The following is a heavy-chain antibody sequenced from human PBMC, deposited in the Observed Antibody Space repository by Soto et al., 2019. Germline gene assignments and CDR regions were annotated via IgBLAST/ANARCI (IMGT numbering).Heavy chain of an antibody. Sequence: QVQLVESGGGVVQPGRSLRLSCAASGFTFSSYAMHWLRQAPGKGLEWVAVISYDGSNKYYADSVKGRFTISRDNSKNTLYLQMNSLRAEDTAVYYCARDRAVVTAITPGYFDYWGQGTLVTVSS. CDR3: ARDRAVVTAITPGYFDY. CDR2: ISYDGSNK. D-gene: IGHD2-21*02. V-gene: IGHV3-30-3*01. CDR1: GFTFSSYA. J-gene: IGHJ4*02.